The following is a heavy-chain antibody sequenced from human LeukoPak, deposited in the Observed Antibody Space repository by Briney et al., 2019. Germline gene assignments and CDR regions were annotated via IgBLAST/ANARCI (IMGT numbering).Heavy chain of an antibody. CDR2: IYYSGST. V-gene: IGHV4-59*12. Sequence: SETLSLTCTVSGGSISSYYWSWIRQPPGKGLEWIGYIYYSGSTNYNPSLKSRVTVSVDTSKSQFSLNLMSVTAADTAVYYCTRDTGTTGEVKFDPWGQGTLVTVSS. D-gene: IGHD4-17*01. CDR1: GGSISSYY. J-gene: IGHJ5*02. CDR3: TRDTGTTGEVKFDP.